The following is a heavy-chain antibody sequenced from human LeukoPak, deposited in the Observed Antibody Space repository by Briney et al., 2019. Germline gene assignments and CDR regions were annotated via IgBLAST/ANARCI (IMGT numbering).Heavy chain of an antibody. CDR1: GYTFTSYG. J-gene: IGHJ3*02. CDR3: ARAGYGDYEQTTDAFDI. V-gene: IGHV1-18*01. Sequence: ASVKVSCKASGYTFTSYGISWVRQAPGQGLEWMGWISAYNGNTNYAQKLQGRVTMTTDTSTSTAYMELRSLRSDDTAVYYCARAGYGDYEQTTDAFDIWGQGTMVTVSS. D-gene: IGHD4-17*01. CDR2: ISAYNGNT.